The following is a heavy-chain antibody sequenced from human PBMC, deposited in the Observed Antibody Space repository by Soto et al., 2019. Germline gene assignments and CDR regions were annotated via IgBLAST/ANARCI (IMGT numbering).Heavy chain of an antibody. CDR3: ASRYDSSDY. CDR2: IFPILGIA. Sequence: ASVKVSCKASGGTFSSYTISWVRQAPGQGLEWMGRIFPILGIANYAQKFQGRVTITADKSTSTAYMELSSLRSEDTAVCYCASRYDSSDYWGQGTLVTVSS. CDR1: GGTFSSYT. V-gene: IGHV1-69*02. D-gene: IGHD3-22*01. J-gene: IGHJ4*02.